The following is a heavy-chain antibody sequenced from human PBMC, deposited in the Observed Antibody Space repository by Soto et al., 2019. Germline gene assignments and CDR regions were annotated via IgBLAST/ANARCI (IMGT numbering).Heavy chain of an antibody. CDR3: ARDEYSSGWYNWFDP. V-gene: IGHV1-18*01. CDR2: ISAYNGNT. J-gene: IGHJ5*02. Sequence: GASVKVSCKASGYTFTSYGISWVRQAPGQGLEWMGWISAYNGNTNYARKLQGRVTMTTDTSTSTAYMELRSLRSDDTAVYYCARDEYSSGWYNWFDPWGQGTLVTVSS. CDR1: GYTFTSYG. D-gene: IGHD6-19*01.